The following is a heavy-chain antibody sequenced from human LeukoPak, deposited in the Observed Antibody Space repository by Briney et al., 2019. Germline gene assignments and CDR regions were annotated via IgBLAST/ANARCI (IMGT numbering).Heavy chain of an antibody. CDR2: IYYSGST. CDR1: GGXISSYY. D-gene: IGHD1-26*01. J-gene: IGHJ4*02. Sequence: SETLSLTCTVSGGXISSYYCSWIRQPPGKGLEWIGYIYYSGSTNYNPSLKSRVTISVDTSKNQFSLKLSSVTAADTAVYYCARTYSGRSYYFDCWGQGTLVTVS. V-gene: IGHV4-59*01. CDR3: ARTYSGRSYYFDC.